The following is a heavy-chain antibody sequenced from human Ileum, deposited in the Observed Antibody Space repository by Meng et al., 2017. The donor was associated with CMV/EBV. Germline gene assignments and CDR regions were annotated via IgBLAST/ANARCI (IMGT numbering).Heavy chain of an antibody. D-gene: IGHD1-20*01. Sequence: GGPRRPPVAAPGFTFSSYAMHWVRQAPGKGLEWVAVISYNAGNQYYGDSVKGRFIVSRDDSKKVLHLRMNSLRLDDTAVYFCVRGGLRGNNWYDYLAIWGQGTLVTVSS. CDR1: GFTFSSYA. V-gene: IGHV3-30*14. CDR3: VRGGLRGNNWYDYLAI. CDR2: ISYNAGNQ. J-gene: IGHJ4*02.